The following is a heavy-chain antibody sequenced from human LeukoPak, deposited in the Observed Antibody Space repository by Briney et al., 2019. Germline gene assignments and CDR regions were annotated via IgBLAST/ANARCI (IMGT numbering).Heavy chain of an antibody. J-gene: IGHJ4*02. CDR1: GFTFSSYG. V-gene: IGHV3-30*18. D-gene: IGHD1-26*01. CDR2: ISYDGSNK. CDR3: AKDLGAGPSDY. Sequence: GGSLRLSCAASGFTFSSYGMHWGRQAPGKGLEWVAVISYDGSNKYYADSVKGRFTISRDNSKNTLYLQMNSLRAEDTAVYYCAKDLGAGPSDYWGQGTLVTVSS.